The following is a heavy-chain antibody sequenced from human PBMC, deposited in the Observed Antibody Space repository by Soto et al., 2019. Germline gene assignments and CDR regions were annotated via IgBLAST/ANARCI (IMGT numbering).Heavy chain of an antibody. CDR2: IKRDGSEK. CDR1: GFMFGSSW. D-gene: IGHD4-17*01. J-gene: IGHJ4*02. Sequence: VGSLRISCTASGFMFGSSWMTWVRHVPGKGLQWVANIKRDGSEKYYVDFVKGRFTISRDNADNSVFLDMNNLRVDDTATYYCARVRATDYEIDYWGQGALVTVSS. CDR3: ARVRATDYEIDY. V-gene: IGHV3-7*03.